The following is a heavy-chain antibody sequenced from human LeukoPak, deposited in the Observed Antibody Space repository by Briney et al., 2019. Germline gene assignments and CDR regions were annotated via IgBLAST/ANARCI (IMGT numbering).Heavy chain of an antibody. CDR2: ISSSGTTI. D-gene: IGHD3-10*01. V-gene: IGHV3-11*04. CDR1: GFTFSDYY. J-gene: IGHJ6*03. CDR3: ASNRGSSEYYHMDV. Sequence: PGGSLRLSCAASGFTFSDYYMSWIRQAPGKGLEWVSYISSSGTTIYYADSVKGRFTISRDNAKNSLYLQMNSLRAEDTAVYYCASNRGSSEYYHMDVWGKGTTVTVSS.